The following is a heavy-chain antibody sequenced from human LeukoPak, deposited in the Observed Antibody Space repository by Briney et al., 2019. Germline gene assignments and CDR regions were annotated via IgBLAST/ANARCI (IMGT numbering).Heavy chain of an antibody. CDR2: ISAYNGNT. Sequence: ASVKVSCKASGYTFTSYGISWVRQAPGQGLEWMGWISAYNGNTNYAQKLQGRVTMTTDTSTSTAYMELRSLRSDDTAVYYCARDVFPHRADYSNNNWFDPWGQGTLVTVSS. D-gene: IGHD4-11*01. V-gene: IGHV1-18*01. CDR3: ARDVFPHRADYSNNNWFDP. J-gene: IGHJ5*02. CDR1: GYTFTSYG.